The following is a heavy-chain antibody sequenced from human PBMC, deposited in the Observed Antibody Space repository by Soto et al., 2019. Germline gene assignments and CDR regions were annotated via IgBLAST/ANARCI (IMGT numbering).Heavy chain of an antibody. D-gene: IGHD2-2*01. CDR1: GFTFSDYY. CDR2: ISSSSSYT. Sequence: GGSLRLSCAASGFTFSDYYMSWIRQAPGKGLEWVSYISSSSSYTNYADSVKGRFTISRDNAKNSLYLQMNSLRAEDTAVYYCARGGSDIVVVPDGYWDFDYWGQGTLVTVSS. V-gene: IGHV3-11*05. J-gene: IGHJ4*02. CDR3: ARGGSDIVVVPDGYWDFDY.